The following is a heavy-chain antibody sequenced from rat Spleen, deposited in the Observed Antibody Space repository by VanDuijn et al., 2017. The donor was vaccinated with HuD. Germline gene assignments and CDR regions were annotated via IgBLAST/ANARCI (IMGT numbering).Heavy chain of an antibody. CDR2: ISSDGSST. CDR3: ARHHFYYYALDA. J-gene: IGHJ4*01. V-gene: IGHV5-29*01. Sequence: EVQLVESNGGLVQPGRSLKLSCAASGFTFSDFFMAWVRQAPAKGLEWVATISSDGSSTYYRDSVKGRFTISRDNAKSTLYLQMDSLRSEDTASYYCARHHFYYYALDAWGQGASVTVSS. CDR1: GFTFSDFF.